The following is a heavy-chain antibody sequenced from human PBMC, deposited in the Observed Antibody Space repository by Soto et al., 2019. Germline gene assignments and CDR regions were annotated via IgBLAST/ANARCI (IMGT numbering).Heavy chain of an antibody. D-gene: IGHD6-13*01. CDR1: GGSFSGYY. CDR2: INHSGST. J-gene: IGHJ5*01. Sequence: SETLSLTCAVYGGSFSGYYWSWIRQPPGKGLEWIGEINHSGSTNYNPSLKSRVTISVDTSKNQFSLKLSSVTAADTAVYYCTKDWQHDSWGQGTLVTVSS. V-gene: IGHV4-34*01. CDR3: TKDWQHDS.